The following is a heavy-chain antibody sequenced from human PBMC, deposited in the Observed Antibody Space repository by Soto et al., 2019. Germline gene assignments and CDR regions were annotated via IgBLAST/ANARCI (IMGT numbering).Heavy chain of an antibody. CDR3: ARVPVAVAATEDYYGLDV. D-gene: IGHD2-15*01. CDR2: INTDGLS. V-gene: IGHV4-4*07. Sequence: PSDTLSLTCSVSGVSITSYYWSWIRQSAGGGLEWMGRINTDGLSTYSPSFKSRLTMSLDTSKNQVSLRLISVTAADTAVYFCARVPVAVAATEDYYGLDVWGQGTTVTVSS. CDR1: GVSITSYY. J-gene: IGHJ6*02.